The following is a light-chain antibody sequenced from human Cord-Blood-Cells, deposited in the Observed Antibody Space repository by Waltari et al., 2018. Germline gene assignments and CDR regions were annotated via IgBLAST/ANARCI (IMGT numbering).Light chain of an antibody. J-gene: IGLJ3*02. Sequence: QSALTQPASVSGSPGQSITISCTGTSSDVGGYNYVSWYQQHPGKAPKLMIYDVSKRPSGVSKRFSGSKSGPTASLTISGLQAEDEADYYCSSYTSSSTRVFGGGTKLTVL. V-gene: IGLV2-14*01. CDR1: SSDVGGYNY. CDR2: DVS. CDR3: SSYTSSSTRV.